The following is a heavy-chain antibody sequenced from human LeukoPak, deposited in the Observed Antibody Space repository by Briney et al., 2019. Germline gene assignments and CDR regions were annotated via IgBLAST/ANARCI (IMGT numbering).Heavy chain of an antibody. Sequence: ASVTVSFKASGYTFTSYYMHWVRQAPGQGLEWMGIINPSGGSTSYAQKFQGRVTMTRDTSTSTVYMELSSLRSEDTAVYYCARDPVAGTGYQDYWGQGTLVTVSS. V-gene: IGHV1-46*01. D-gene: IGHD6-19*01. J-gene: IGHJ4*02. CDR2: INPSGGST. CDR3: ARDPVAGTGYQDY. CDR1: GYTFTSYY.